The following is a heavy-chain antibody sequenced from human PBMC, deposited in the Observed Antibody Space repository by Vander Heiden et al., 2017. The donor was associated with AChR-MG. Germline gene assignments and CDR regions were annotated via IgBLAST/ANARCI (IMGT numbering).Heavy chain of an antibody. CDR1: GGSFRSYA. V-gene: IGHV1-69*06. Sequence: QVQLVQSGAEVKKPGPPVKVSCKASGGSFRSYAISWVRQAPGQGLEWMEGIIPIFGKANYAQKFQGRVTITADKSTSTAYMELSSLRSEDTAVYYCARVREDSSGYYPDYWGQGTLVTVSS. D-gene: IGHD3-22*01. J-gene: IGHJ4*02. CDR3: ARVREDSSGYYPDY. CDR2: IIPIFGKA.